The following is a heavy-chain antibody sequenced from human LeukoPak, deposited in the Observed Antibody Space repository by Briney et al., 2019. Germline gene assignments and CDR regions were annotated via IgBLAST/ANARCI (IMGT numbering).Heavy chain of an antibody. D-gene: IGHD3-16*01. J-gene: IGHJ4*02. V-gene: IGHV4-39*07. Sequence: SETLSLTCTVSGGSNSSSSYYWGWIRQPPGKGLEWIGSIYYSGSTYYNPSLKSRVTISVDTSKNQFSLKLSSVTAADTAVYYCARVAFRGIFDYWGQGTLVTVSS. CDR1: GGSNSSSSYY. CDR2: IYYSGST. CDR3: ARVAFRGIFDY.